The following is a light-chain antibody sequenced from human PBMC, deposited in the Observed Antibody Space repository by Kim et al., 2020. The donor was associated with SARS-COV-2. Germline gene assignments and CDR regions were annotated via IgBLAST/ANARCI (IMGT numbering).Light chain of an antibody. CDR1: SNDVGDNKF. CDR3: SSYAGSRFI. V-gene: IGLV2-8*01. Sequence: PGQSVTISCTGTSNDVGDNKFVSWYQQHPGKAPKVLIYEVTQRPSGVPDRFSGSKSGNTASLTVSGLQPQDEADYYRSSYAGSRFIFGTGTKVTVL. CDR2: EVT. J-gene: IGLJ1*01.